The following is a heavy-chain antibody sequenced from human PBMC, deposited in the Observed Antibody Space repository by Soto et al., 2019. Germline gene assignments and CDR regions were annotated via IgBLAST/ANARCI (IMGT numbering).Heavy chain of an antibody. D-gene: IGHD6-13*01. CDR3: ARVRIAAAVNWFDP. J-gene: IGHJ5*02. CDR1: GDSVSSNSAA. Sequence: SQTLSLTCAISGDSVSSNSAAWNWLRQSPSRGLEWLGRTYYRSKWYNDYAVSVKSRITINPDTTKNQFSLQLNSVTPEDTAVYYCARVRIAAAVNWFDPWGQGTLVTVSS. CDR2: TYYRSKWYN. V-gene: IGHV6-1*01.